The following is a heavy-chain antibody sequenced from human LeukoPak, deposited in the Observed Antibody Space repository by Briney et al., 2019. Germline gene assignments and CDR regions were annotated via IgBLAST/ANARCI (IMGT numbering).Heavy chain of an antibody. CDR3: ARAMSTFGGVRNYFDS. CDR2: VSISSGTI. D-gene: IGHD3-16*01. V-gene: IGHV3-48*04. Sequence: PGGSLRLSCAASGFTFSGHNMNWVRQAPGKGLEWISFVSISSGTIYYADSVKGRFRISRDNAKSSLDPEMNSLRAEDTAVYYCARAMSTFGGVRNYFDSWGQGTLVTVSS. J-gene: IGHJ4*02. CDR1: GFTFSGHN.